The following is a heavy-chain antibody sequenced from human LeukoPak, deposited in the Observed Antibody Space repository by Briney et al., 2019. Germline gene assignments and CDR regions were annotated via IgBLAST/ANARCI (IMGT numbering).Heavy chain of an antibody. J-gene: IGHJ5*02. Sequence: PSETLSLTCAVYGGSFSGYYWSWIRQPPGKGLEWIGEINHSGSTNYNPSLKSRVTISVDTSKNQFSLKLSSVTAADTAVYYCARGTDYYDSSGYSNWFDPWGQGTLVTVPS. CDR1: GGSFSGYY. D-gene: IGHD3-22*01. CDR3: ARGTDYYDSSGYSNWFDP. V-gene: IGHV4-34*01. CDR2: INHSGST.